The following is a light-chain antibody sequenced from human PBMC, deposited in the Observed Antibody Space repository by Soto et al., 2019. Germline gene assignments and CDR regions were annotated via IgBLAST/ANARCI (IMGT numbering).Light chain of an antibody. CDR3: KQYGSSPRT. Sequence: EMVLAQSPGTLSLSPGEGATLSCRASQSVSSSFLAWYQQKVGQAHRLLIYGASSRATGIPDRFSGSGSGTDFTLTISRLEPEEFAVYYCKQYGSSPRTVGKGTRLEIK. CDR1: QSVSSSF. J-gene: IGKJ5*01. V-gene: IGKV3-20*01. CDR2: GAS.